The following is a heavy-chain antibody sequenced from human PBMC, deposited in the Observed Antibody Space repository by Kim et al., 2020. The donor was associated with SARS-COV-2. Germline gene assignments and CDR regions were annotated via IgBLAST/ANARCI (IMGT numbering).Heavy chain of an antibody. Sequence: YAQAVRSRFPSSRDNSTDTVYLQMNSLRAEDTAVYYCARALYYSTADAFDIWGQGTLVTVSS. J-gene: IGHJ3*02. D-gene: IGHD2-2*01. V-gene: IGHV3-33*01. CDR3: ARALYYSTADAFDI.